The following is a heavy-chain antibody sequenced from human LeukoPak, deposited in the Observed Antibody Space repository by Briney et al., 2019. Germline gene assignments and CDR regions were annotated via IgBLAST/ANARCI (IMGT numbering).Heavy chain of an antibody. CDR2: ISGSGGST. Sequence: GGSLRLSCAASGFTFSSYAMSWVRQAPGKGLEWVSAISGSGGSTYYADSVKGRFTISRDNSKNMLYLQMNSLRAEDTAVYYCAKDGVYSSSWYVTFDYWGQGTLVTVSS. CDR3: AKDGVYSSSWYVTFDY. J-gene: IGHJ4*02. V-gene: IGHV3-23*01. CDR1: GFTFSSYA. D-gene: IGHD6-13*01.